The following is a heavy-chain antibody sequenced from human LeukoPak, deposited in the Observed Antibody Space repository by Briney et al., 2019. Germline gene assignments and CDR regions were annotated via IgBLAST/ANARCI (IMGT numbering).Heavy chain of an antibody. CDR2: IYTSGSP. J-gene: IGHJ4*02. V-gene: IGHV4-4*07. CDR1: GESISNYF. Sequence: SETLSLTCTVSGESISNYFWSWIWQPAGKGLEWIGRIYTSGSPDYNPSLKSRVTMSVDTSKNHFSLKLWSVTAADTAVYYCARESKSYDGSGFYHDSWGQGTLVTVSS. CDR3: ARESKSYDGSGFYHDS. D-gene: IGHD3-22*01.